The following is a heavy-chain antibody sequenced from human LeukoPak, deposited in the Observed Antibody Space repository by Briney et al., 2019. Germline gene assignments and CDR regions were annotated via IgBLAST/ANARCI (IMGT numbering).Heavy chain of an antibody. CDR2: INHSGST. D-gene: IGHD2-2*01. V-gene: IGHV4-34*01. CDR3: ARHYCSSTSCYEDYMDV. Sequence: SETLSLTCAVYGGSFSGHYWSWIRQPPGKGLEWIGEINHSGSTNYNPSLKSRVTISVDTSKNQFSLKLSSVTAADTAVYYCARHYCSSTSCYEDYMDVWGKGTTVTVSS. CDR1: GGSFSGHY. J-gene: IGHJ6*03.